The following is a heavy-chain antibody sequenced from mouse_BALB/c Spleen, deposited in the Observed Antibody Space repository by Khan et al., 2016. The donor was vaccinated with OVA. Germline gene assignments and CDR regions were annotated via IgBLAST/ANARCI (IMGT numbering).Heavy chain of an antibody. D-gene: IGHD3-3*01. CDR3: ARGRAY. J-gene: IGHJ3*01. CDR1: GYSITSDYA. V-gene: IGHV3-2*02. CDR2: ITYSGST. Sequence: EVQLQESGPGLVKPSQSLSLTCTVTGYSITSDYAWNWIRQFPGNKLEWMGYITYSGSTSYTPSLKSRISITRDTSKNQFFLTLNSVTTGDTATYYCARGRAYWGQGTLVTVSA.